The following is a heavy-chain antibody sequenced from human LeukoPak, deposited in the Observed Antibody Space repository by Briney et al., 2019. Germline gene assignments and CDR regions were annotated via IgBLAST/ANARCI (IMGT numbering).Heavy chain of an antibody. CDR1: GYTFTGYY. CDR3: ARAGGGYSSGWGAFDI. D-gene: IGHD5-18*01. Sequence: GASVKVSCKASGYTFTGYYIHWVRQAPGQGPEWMGWIKPETGGTSYAQKFQGRVTMTRDTSISTASMELGRLRSDDTAVYYCARAGGGYSSGWGAFDIWGRGTLVTVSS. J-gene: IGHJ3*02. CDR2: IKPETGGT. V-gene: IGHV1-2*02.